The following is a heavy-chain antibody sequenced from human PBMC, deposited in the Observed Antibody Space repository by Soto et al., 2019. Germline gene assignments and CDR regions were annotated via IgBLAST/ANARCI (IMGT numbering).Heavy chain of an antibody. CDR2: IYYSGST. J-gene: IGHJ5*02. D-gene: IGHD3-22*01. CDR3: ARQDYYDSSGDWFDP. Sequence: QVQLQESGPGLVKPSETLSLTCTVSGGSISSYYWSWIRQPPGKGLEWIGYIYYSGSTNYNPSLKSRVTISVDTPKNQFSLKLSSVTAADTAVYYCARQDYYDSSGDWFDPWGQGTLVTVSS. V-gene: IGHV4-59*01. CDR1: GGSISSYY.